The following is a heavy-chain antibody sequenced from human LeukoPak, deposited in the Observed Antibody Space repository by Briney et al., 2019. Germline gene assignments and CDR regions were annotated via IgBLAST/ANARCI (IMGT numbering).Heavy chain of an antibody. V-gene: IGHV3-23*01. D-gene: IGHD3-10*02. CDR3: TRSVFPYYFDC. CDR2: IGGSGGST. Sequence: GGSLRLSCAAAGFTFSSYAMSWVRQAPGKGLEWVAVIGGSGGSTYYADSVKGRFTISRDNSKNTLYLQMNSLRAEDTAVYYCTRSVFPYYFDCWGQGTLVTVSS. J-gene: IGHJ4*02. CDR1: GFTFSSYA.